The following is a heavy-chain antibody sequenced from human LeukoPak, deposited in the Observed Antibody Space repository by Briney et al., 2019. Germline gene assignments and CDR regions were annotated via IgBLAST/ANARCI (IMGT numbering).Heavy chain of an antibody. CDR2: ISSSSSTI. CDR3: ARAPVRGAVAGVDY. D-gene: IGHD6-19*01. CDR1: GFIFSTYS. Sequence: GGSLRLSCAASGFIFSTYSMNWVRQAPGKGLEWVSYISSSSSTIYYADSVKGRFTVSRDNSRNTVTLQMNSLRGEDTAVYYCARAPVRGAVAGVDYWGQGTLVTVSS. V-gene: IGHV3-48*01. J-gene: IGHJ4*02.